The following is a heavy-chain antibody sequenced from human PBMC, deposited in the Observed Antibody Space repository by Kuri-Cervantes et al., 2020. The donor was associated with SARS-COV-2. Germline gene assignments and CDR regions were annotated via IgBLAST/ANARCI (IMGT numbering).Heavy chain of an antibody. Sequence: GESLKISCAASGFNFSRTDMHWDRQAPGKGLEWVAVISHDGKNKKCIASGKGRFTISRDNSQNTLYLHMKSLRSEDTAMYYCAKDRVGVQDFWGQGTLVTVSS. CDR3: AKDRVGVQDF. V-gene: IGHV3-30*18. D-gene: IGHD2-21*01. J-gene: IGHJ4*02. CDR2: ISHDGKNK. CDR1: GFNFSRTD.